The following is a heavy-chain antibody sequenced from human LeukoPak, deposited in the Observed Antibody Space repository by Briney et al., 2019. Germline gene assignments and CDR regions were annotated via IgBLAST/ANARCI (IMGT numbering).Heavy chain of an antibody. CDR3: ARLHPPHASYYYGSGSYYPYYFDY. CDR1: GYSFTSYW. CDR2: IYPGDSDT. V-gene: IGHV5-51*01. Sequence: GESLKISCKGSGYSFTSYWIGWVRQMPGKGLEWMGIIYPGDSDTRYSPSFQGQVTISADKSISTAYLQWSSLKASDTAMYYCARLHPPHASYYYGSGSYYPYYFDYWGQGTLVTVSS. D-gene: IGHD3-10*01. J-gene: IGHJ4*02.